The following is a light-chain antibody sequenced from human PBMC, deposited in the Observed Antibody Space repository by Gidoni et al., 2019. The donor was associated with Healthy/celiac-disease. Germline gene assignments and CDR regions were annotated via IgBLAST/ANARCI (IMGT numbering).Light chain of an antibody. CDR1: QSISSY. Sequence: DIQMTQSPSSLSASVGDRVTITCRASQSISSYLNWYQQKPGKAHKLLIYAASSLQSGVPSRFSGSGSGTDFTLTISSLQPEDFATYYCQQSYSTLPFTFGPGTKVDIK. J-gene: IGKJ3*01. CDR3: QQSYSTLPFT. V-gene: IGKV1-39*01. CDR2: AAS.